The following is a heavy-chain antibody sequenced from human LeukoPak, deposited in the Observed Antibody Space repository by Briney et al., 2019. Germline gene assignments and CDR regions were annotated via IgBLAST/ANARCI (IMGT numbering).Heavy chain of an antibody. Sequence: GASVKVSCKASGGTFSSYAISWVRQAPGQGLEWMGGIIPIFGTANYAQKSQGRVTITADESTSTAYMELSSLRSEDTAVCYCARGNRRDGYNLDYWGQGTLVTVSS. D-gene: IGHD5-24*01. CDR3: ARGNRRDGYNLDY. V-gene: IGHV1-69*13. CDR2: IIPIFGTA. J-gene: IGHJ4*02. CDR1: GGTFSSYA.